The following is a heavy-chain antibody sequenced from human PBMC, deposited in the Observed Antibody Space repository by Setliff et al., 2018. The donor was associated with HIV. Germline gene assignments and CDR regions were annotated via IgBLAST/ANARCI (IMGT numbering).Heavy chain of an antibody. CDR3: ARRTFGSGRFDP. J-gene: IGHJ5*02. CDR1: VDTSNSYA. V-gene: IGHV1-69*13. D-gene: IGHD3-16*01. CDR2: IIPIFGSP. Sequence: ASVKVSCKASVDTSNSYAIRWVRQAPGQGPEWMGGIIPIFGSPQYAPQFRGRATITADESSRTAYMELTSLKSEDSAVYYCARRTFGSGRFDPWGQGTLVTVSS.